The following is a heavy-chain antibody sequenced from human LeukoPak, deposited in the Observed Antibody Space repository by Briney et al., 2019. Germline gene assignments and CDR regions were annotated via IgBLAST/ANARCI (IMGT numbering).Heavy chain of an antibody. CDR2: IKQDGSET. V-gene: IGHV3-7*02. D-gene: IGHD3-22*01. CDR3: ATIVYFYDSGGYFDY. CDR1: GSTFSRYW. J-gene: IGHJ4*02. Sequence: TGGSLRLSCAASGSTFSRYWMSWVRQAPGKGLEWVANIKQDGSETYYVDSVKGRFTISRDNAKNSLYLQMNSLRAEDTAVYYCATIVYFYDSGGYFDYWGQGTLVTVSS.